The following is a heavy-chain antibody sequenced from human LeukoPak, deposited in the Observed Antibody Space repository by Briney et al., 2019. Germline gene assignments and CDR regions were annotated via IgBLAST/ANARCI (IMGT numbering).Heavy chain of an antibody. V-gene: IGHV4-30-2*01. Sequence: SETLSLTCTVSGGSISSGGYYWSWIRQPPGKGLEWIGYIYHSGSTYYNPSLKSRVTISVDRSKNQFSLKLSSVTAADTAVYYCARVRRQQLVVDYWGQGALVTVSS. CDR1: GGSISSGGYY. CDR3: ARVRRQQLVVDY. CDR2: IYHSGST. J-gene: IGHJ4*02. D-gene: IGHD6-13*01.